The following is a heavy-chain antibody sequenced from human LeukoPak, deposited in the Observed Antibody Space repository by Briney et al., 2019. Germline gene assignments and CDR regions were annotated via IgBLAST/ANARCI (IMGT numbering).Heavy chain of an antibody. CDR1: GFTFSNYA. Sequence: GGSLRLSCAAAGFTFSNYAMTLGRQAPGKGPEWVSAISASGYSTYYADSVKGRFTISRGNSKNTLYLQMNSLRAEDTAVYYCARGEWGQGTLVTVSS. J-gene: IGHJ4*02. D-gene: IGHD3-10*01. CDR2: ISASGYST. V-gene: IGHV3-23*01. CDR3: ARGE.